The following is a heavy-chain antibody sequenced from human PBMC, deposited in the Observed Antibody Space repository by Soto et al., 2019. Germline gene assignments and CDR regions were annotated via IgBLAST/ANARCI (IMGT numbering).Heavy chain of an antibody. J-gene: IGHJ4*02. D-gene: IGHD2-2*01. CDR3: AKSGPGYCTSTSCPLDF. Sequence: GGSLRLSCAASGFTFSSYAMTWVRQAPGKGLEWVSGIGGSGGRKYYADSVKGRFTISRDNSKNTLFLQMNSLRAEDTAVYFCAKSGPGYCTSTSCPLDFWGQGTLVTVSS. CDR1: GFTFSSYA. CDR2: IGGSGGRK. V-gene: IGHV3-23*01.